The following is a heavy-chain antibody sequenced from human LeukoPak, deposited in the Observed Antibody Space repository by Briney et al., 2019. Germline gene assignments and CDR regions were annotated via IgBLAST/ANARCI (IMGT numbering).Heavy chain of an antibody. CDR1: GFTFSSYG. Sequence: GGSLRLSCAASGFTFSSYGMHWVRQAPGKGLEWVAVISYDGSNKYYADSVKGRFTISRDNAKNSLYLQMNSLRAEDTALYYCAKDMALSSTSCFDYWGQGTLVTVSS. D-gene: IGHD2-2*01. CDR2: ISYDGSNK. J-gene: IGHJ4*02. V-gene: IGHV3-30*18. CDR3: AKDMALSSTSCFDY.